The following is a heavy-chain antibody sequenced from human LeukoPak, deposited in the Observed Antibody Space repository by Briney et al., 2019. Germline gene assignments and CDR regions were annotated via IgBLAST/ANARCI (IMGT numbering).Heavy chain of an antibody. CDR2: IWYDGSNK. Sequence: TGGSLRLSCAASGFTFSSYGMHWVRQAPGKGLEWVAVIWYDGSNKYYADSVKGRFTISRDNSKNTLYLQMNSPRAEDTAVYYCARDESIAAYVYWGQGTLVTVSS. D-gene: IGHD6-6*01. CDR3: ARDESIAAYVY. V-gene: IGHV3-33*01. CDR1: GFTFSSYG. J-gene: IGHJ4*02.